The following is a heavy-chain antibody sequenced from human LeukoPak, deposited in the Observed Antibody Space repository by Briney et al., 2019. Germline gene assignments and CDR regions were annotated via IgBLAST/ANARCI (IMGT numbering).Heavy chain of an antibody. J-gene: IGHJ4*02. D-gene: IGHD6-13*01. CDR3: ARVDSSSWYPLGY. CDR2: IYYSGST. Sequence: SETLSLTRTVSGGSISSYYWSWIRQPPGKGLEWIGYIYYSGSTNYNPSLKSRVTISVDTSKNQFSLKLSSVTAADTAVYYCARVDSSSWYPLGYWGQGTLVTVSS. CDR1: GGSISSYY. V-gene: IGHV4-59*01.